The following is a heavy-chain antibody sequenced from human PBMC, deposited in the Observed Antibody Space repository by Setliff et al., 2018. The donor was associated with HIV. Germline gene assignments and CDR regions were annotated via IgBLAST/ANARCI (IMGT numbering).Heavy chain of an antibody. D-gene: IGHD3-22*01. CDR2: ISRTGGST. CDR1: GFRFSIYA. J-gene: IGHJ4*02. Sequence: GGSLRLSCAASGFRFSIYATSWVRQAPGKGMEWVSAISRTGGSTYYADSVRGRFTISRDNSKNTLYLQMNSLRAEDTAVYYRAKTESSGELPDYYFDYWGQGTLVTVSS. V-gene: IGHV3-23*01. CDR3: AKTESSGELPDYYFDY.